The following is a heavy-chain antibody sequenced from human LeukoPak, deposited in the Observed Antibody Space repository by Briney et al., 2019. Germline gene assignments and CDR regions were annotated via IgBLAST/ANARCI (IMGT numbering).Heavy chain of an antibody. CDR1: GFTFSDS. Sequence: GGSLRLSCAASGFTFSDSMNWVRQAPGKGLEWISYIGIDSGNTNYADSVKGRFTISGDKAKNSLYLQMNSLRVEDTAVYYCARDYKYAFDNWGQGTLVTVSS. V-gene: IGHV3-48*01. CDR3: ARDYKYAFDN. D-gene: IGHD3-10*01. J-gene: IGHJ4*02. CDR2: IGIDSGNT.